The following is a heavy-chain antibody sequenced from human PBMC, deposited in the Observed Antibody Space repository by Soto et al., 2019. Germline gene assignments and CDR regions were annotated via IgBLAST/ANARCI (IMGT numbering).Heavy chain of an antibody. D-gene: IGHD3-10*01. Sequence: QVQLVQSGAEVKEPGDSVRVSCEASGYTFTAYYIHWVRQAPGQGLEWMGWINPKFGDTTYGQVFQGRVSMTRDMSISTVYMELSRLTSDDTAIYYCARNMDYYYGPGSGNGHGFWGQGTTVTVFS. V-gene: IGHV1-2*02. CDR3: ARNMDYYYGPGSGNGHGF. CDR2: INPKFGDT. J-gene: IGHJ6*02. CDR1: GYTFTAYY.